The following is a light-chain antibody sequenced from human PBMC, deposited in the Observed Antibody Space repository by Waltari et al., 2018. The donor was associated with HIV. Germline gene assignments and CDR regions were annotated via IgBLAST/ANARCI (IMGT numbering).Light chain of an antibody. CDR3: QQYSTWPPWT. J-gene: IGKJ1*01. Sequence: EIVLTQSPATLSVFPGERATLSCRASQRVSTKLAWYRQKPGQSPRLLIYDASTRATGIPARFSGSGSGTEFTLTIISLQSEDFALYFCQQYSTWPPWTFGQGTQLEIK. CDR1: QRVSTK. V-gene: IGKV3-15*01. CDR2: DAS.